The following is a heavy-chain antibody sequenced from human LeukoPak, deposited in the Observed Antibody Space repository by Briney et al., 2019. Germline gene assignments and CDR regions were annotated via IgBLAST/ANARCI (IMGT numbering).Heavy chain of an antibody. V-gene: IGHV3-9*01. CDR1: GFTFDDYA. J-gene: IGHJ3*02. CDR3: AKDNLDYYDSSGYLDAFDI. D-gene: IGHD3-22*01. CDR2: ISWNSGSI. Sequence: GGSLRLSCAASGFTFDDYAMHWVRQAPGKGLEWVSGISWNSGSIGYADSVKGRFTISRDNAKNSLYLQMNSLRAEDTAVYYCAKDNLDYYDSSGYLDAFDIWGQGTMVTVSS.